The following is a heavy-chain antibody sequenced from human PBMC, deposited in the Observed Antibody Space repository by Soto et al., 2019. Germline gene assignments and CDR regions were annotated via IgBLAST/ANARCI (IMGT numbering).Heavy chain of an antibody. J-gene: IGHJ6*02. CDR3: ARDDSSSWYYYYYYGMDV. Sequence: QVQLVQSGAEVKKPGASVKVSCKASGYTFTSYDINWVRQATGQGLEWMGWMNPNSGNTGYAQKYQGRVTLTRNTSISTAYMELRSLRSEDTAVYYCARDDSSSWYYYYYYGMDVWGQGTTVTVSS. V-gene: IGHV1-8*01. D-gene: IGHD6-13*01. CDR2: MNPNSGNT. CDR1: GYTFTSYD.